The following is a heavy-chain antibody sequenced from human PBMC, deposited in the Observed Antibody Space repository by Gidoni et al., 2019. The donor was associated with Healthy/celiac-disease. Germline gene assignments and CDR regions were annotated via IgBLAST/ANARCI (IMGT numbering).Heavy chain of an antibody. CDR3: AWGITGTPFEHGMDV. D-gene: IGHD1-7*01. CDR1: GFTFSSYS. CDR2: IRSSSSYI. J-gene: IGHJ6*02. Sequence: EVQLVESGGGLVKPGGSLRLSCAASGFTFSSYSMNWVRQAPGKVLEWVSSIRSSSSYIYYADSVKGRFTIARDNAKNSLYLQMNSLRAEDTAVYYCAWGITGTPFEHGMDVWGQGTTVTVSS. V-gene: IGHV3-21*01.